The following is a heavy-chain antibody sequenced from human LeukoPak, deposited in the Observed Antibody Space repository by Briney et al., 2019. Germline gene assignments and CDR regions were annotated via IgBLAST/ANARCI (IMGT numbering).Heavy chain of an antibody. V-gene: IGHV1-69*04. J-gene: IGHJ4*02. CDR1: GGTFSSYA. CDR3: AIPDILTGFYGY. CDR2: IIPILGIA. Sequence: SVKVSCKASGGTFSSYAISWVRQAPGQGLEWMGRIIPILGIANYAQKLQGRVTITADKSTSTAYMELSSPRSEDTAVYYCAIPDILTGFYGYWGQGTLVTVSS. D-gene: IGHD3-9*01.